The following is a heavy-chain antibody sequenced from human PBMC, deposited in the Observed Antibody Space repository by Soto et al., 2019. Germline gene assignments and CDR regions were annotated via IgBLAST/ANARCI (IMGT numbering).Heavy chain of an antibody. D-gene: IGHD5-18*01. CDR2: VIPLFDTA. V-gene: IGHV1-69*01. CDR3: ATGGHNDGYNFYHGADV. Sequence: QVQVVQSGAEVKKPGSSVKVSCKVSGGIFTNNAISWVRQAPGQGLEWLGGVIPLFDTAYYAQIFRGRLRLSADGATTPEYLQLSGLTSRDAAVYFCATGGHNDGYNFYHGADVWGQGTTVTVS. CDR1: GGIFTNNA. J-gene: IGHJ6*02.